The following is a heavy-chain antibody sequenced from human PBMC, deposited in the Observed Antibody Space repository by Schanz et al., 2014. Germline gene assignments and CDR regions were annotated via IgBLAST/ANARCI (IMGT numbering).Heavy chain of an antibody. CDR3: ASSGAGYSSSWDFDY. V-gene: IGHV1-69*02. J-gene: IGHJ4*02. Sequence: QVQLVQSGDEVKKPGASVKVSCKASGGTFSSYTISWVRQAPGQGLEWMGRIIPILGIANYAQKFQGRVTITADKSTFTAYMDVSSLRSEDTAVYYCASSGAGYSSSWDFDYWGQGTLVTGSS. D-gene: IGHD6-13*01. CDR2: IIPILGIA. CDR1: GGTFSSYT.